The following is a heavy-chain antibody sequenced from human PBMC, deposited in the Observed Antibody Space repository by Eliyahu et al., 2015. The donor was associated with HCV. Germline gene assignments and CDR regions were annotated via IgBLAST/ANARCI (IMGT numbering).Heavy chain of an antibody. CDR1: GFTFSSYG. Sequence: QVQLVESGGGVVQPGRSLRLSCAASGFTFSSYGMHWVRQAPGKGLEWVAVISYDGSNKYYADSVKGRFTISRDNSKNTLYLQMNSLRAEDTAVYYCAKGLHSSSWMGYYYYYGMDVWGQGTTVTVSS. V-gene: IGHV3-30*18. J-gene: IGHJ6*02. CDR2: ISYDGSNK. D-gene: IGHD6-6*01. CDR3: AKGLHSSSWMGYYYYYGMDV.